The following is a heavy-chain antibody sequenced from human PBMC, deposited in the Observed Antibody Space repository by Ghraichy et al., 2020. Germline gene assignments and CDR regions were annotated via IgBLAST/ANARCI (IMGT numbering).Heavy chain of an antibody. Sequence: SETLSLTCTVSGGSISSSSYYWGWIRQPPRKGLEWIGSFYYSGSTYYNPSLKSRVTISVDTSKNQSSLKLSSVTAADTAVYYCARLVSSGFLGRDYWGQGTLVTVSS. D-gene: IGHD3-22*01. V-gene: IGHV4-39*07. J-gene: IGHJ4*02. CDR1: GGSISSSSYY. CDR2: FYYSGST. CDR3: ARLVSSGFLGRDY.